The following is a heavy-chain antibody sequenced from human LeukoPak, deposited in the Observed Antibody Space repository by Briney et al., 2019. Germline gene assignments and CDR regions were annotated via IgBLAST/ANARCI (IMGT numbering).Heavy chain of an antibody. CDR3: AADDQQVIM. D-gene: IGHD2-8*01. CDR1: GLPLSSSA. CDR2: IVVGSDKT. Sequence: ASVRVSCKAAGLPLSSSAIQWVRQARGQRLEWIGWIVVGSDKTNYAQKIQERVTITRDLSTNTAYMELRSLRSEDTAVYYCAADDQQVIMWGQGTPVTVSS. V-gene: IGHV1-58*02. J-gene: IGHJ4*02.